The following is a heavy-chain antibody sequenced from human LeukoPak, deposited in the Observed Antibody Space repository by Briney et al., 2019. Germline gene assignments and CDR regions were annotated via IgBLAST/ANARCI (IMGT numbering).Heavy chain of an antibody. V-gene: IGHV3-33*01. CDR1: GFTFRNFG. J-gene: IGHJ4*02. D-gene: IGHD2-2*01. CDR2: IWYDGNNK. Sequence: PGRSLRLSCAASGFTFRNFGMHWVRQAPGKGLEWVAVIWYDGNNKYYADSVRGRFTISRDNFKNTLYLQMKSLRAEDTAVYYCARDYHGLDYWGQGTLVTVSS. CDR3: ARDYHGLDY.